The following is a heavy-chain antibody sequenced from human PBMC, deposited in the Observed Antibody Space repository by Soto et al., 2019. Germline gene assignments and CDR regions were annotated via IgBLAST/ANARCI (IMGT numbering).Heavy chain of an antibody. Sequence: ASVKVSCKASGYTLTTYGISWVRQAPGQGLEWMGWMNTNTGNAHYAPDFQGRFTMTADTSTSTAYMELRSLRSDDTAVYYCARVQRSSYDYIWGSYAPDAFDIWGQGTMVTVSS. CDR3: ARVQRSSYDYIWGSYAPDAFDI. CDR1: GYTLTTYG. CDR2: MNTNTGNA. V-gene: IGHV1-18*01. D-gene: IGHD3-16*01. J-gene: IGHJ3*02.